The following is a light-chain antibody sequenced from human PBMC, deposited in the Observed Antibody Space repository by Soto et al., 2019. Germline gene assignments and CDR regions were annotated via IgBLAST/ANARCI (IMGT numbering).Light chain of an antibody. Sequence: EVVMTQSPASLPASPGERVTLSCRASQNIRSSLAWYQQRPGQAPRLLIYDASTRATGIPPRFSGGGSGTEFTLTISRLESDDFALYYCQQYAEGTPITFGQGTRLEIK. V-gene: IGKV3-15*01. CDR1: QNIRSS. J-gene: IGKJ5*01. CDR3: QQYAEGTPIT. CDR2: DAS.